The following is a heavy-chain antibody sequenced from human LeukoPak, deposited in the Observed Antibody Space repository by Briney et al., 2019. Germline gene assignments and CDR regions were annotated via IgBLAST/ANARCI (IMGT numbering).Heavy chain of an antibody. Sequence: GGSLRLSCAASGFTFSSYAMSWVRQAPGKGLEWVSGISGSGGTTYYADSVKGRFTISRDNSKNTLYLQMNSLRAEDTAVYYCAKVGSGWYYFDYWGQGTLVTVSS. CDR3: AKVGSGWYYFDY. J-gene: IGHJ4*02. CDR2: ISGSGGTT. D-gene: IGHD6-19*01. V-gene: IGHV3-23*01. CDR1: GFTFSSYA.